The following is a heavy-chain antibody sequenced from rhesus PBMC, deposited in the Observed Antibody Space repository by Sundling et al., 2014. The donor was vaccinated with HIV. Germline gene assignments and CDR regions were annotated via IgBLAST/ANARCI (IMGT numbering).Heavy chain of an antibody. Sequence: DVQLVESGGGLVKPGGSLRLSCVVSGFTFSSYVMHWVRQAPGKGLEWVSVISESGGSIYYADSVKGRFTISRDNAKNSLFLQMNSLRAEDTAVYYCTTEYSNYFDSWGQGVLVTVSS. V-gene: IGHV3-100*01. CDR1: GFTFSSYV. J-gene: IGHJ4*01. CDR2: ISESGGSI. D-gene: IGHD4-23*01. CDR3: TTEYSNYFDS.